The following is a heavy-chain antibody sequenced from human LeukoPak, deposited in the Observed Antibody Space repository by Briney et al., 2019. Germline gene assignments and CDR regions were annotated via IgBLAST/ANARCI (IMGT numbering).Heavy chain of an antibody. Sequence: SETLSLTCAVSGGSISSGGYSWSWIRQPPGKGLEWIGYIYHSGSTYYNPSLKSRVTISVDRSKNQFSLKLSSVTAADTAVYYCARAITMVRGVIKGHWFDPWGQGTLVTVSS. CDR3: ARAITMVRGVIKGHWFDP. CDR2: IYHSGST. J-gene: IGHJ5*02. D-gene: IGHD3-10*01. V-gene: IGHV4-30-2*01. CDR1: GGSISSGGYS.